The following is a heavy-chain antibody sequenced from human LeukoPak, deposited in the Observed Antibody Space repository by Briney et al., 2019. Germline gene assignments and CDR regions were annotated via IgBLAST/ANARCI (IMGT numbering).Heavy chain of an antibody. CDR3: ARGVVGATDYYFDF. V-gene: IGHV1-46*02. J-gene: IGHJ4*02. CDR1: GYTFNSFY. CDR2: LRSNGATT. Sequence: VASVKVSCKASGYTFNSFYMHWVRQAPGQGLEWMGTLRSNGATTGYAEKFQGRVSMTRDTSTSTVYMQLSSLRSEDTAVYYCARGVVGATDYYFDFWGQGTLVTVSS. D-gene: IGHD2-15*01.